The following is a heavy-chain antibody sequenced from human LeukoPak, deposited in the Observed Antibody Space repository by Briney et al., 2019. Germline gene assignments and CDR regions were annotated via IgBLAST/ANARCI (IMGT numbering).Heavy chain of an antibody. CDR1: GFTFSKSW. Sequence: QPGGSLRLSCAASGFTFSKSWMTWVRQAPGKGLQWVAHIKEDGGDKYYVDSVKGRFTISRDNDKTSVYLQMNSLRAEGTAVYYCVTWSSGWQFDYWGQGTLVSVSS. J-gene: IGHJ4*02. CDR2: IKEDGGDK. V-gene: IGHV3-7*05. CDR3: VTWSSGWQFDY. D-gene: IGHD6-19*01.